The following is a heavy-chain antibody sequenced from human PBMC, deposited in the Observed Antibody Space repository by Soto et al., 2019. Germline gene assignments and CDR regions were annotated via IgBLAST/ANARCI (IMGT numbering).Heavy chain of an antibody. D-gene: IGHD2-2*01. J-gene: IGHJ5*02. V-gene: IGHV3-30*03. Sequence: ALRLSCAGPVATFSSYGLHRVRQAPGKGLEWVAAISYDGSNKYYADSVKGRFTISRDNAKNTLYLQMNSLRTEDTAVYYWSRVPLVAGAAAPRVWFDPWGQGTLVTVSS. CDR1: VATFSSYG. CDR2: ISYDGSNK. CDR3: SRVPLVAGAAAPRVWFDP.